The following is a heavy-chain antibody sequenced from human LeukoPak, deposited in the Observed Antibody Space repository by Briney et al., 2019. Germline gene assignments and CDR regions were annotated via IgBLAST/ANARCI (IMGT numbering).Heavy chain of an antibody. CDR3: ARGNGYDYQDY. CDR2: IIPIFGTA. J-gene: IGHJ4*02. V-gene: IGHV1-69*05. CDR1: GGTFSSYA. Sequence: ASVKVSCKASGGTFSSYAISWVRQAPGQGLEWMGRIIPIFGTANYAQKFRGRVTITTDESTSTAYMELSSLRSEDTAVYYCARGNGYDYQDYWGQGTLVTVSS. D-gene: IGHD5-12*01.